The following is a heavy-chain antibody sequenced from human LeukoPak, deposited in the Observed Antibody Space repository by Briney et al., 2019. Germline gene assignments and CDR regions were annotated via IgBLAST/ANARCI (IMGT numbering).Heavy chain of an antibody. D-gene: IGHD2-15*01. CDR3: AKVRGGGCYFAIDY. J-gene: IGHJ4*02. Sequence: PGGSLRLSCAASGFIFSSDAMSWVRQAPGKGLEWVSTITGSGGSTCYADSVKGRFNISRDNSKSTLYLQMNSLRAEATAVYYCAKVRGGGCYFAIDYWGQGTLVTVSS. V-gene: IGHV3-23*01. CDR1: GFIFSSDA. CDR2: ITGSGGST.